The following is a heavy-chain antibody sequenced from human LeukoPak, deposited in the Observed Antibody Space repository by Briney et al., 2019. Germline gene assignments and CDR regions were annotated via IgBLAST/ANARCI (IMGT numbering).Heavy chain of an antibody. Sequence: GGSLRLSCAASGFTFSSYEMNWVRQAPGKGLEWVSYISSSGSTIYYADSVKGRFTISRDNAKNSLYLQMNSLRAEDTAVYYCARGNWNDVKLDYWGQGTLVTVSS. CDR2: ISSSGSTI. J-gene: IGHJ4*02. V-gene: IGHV3-48*03. CDR3: ARGNWNDVKLDY. D-gene: IGHD1-20*01. CDR1: GFTFSSYE.